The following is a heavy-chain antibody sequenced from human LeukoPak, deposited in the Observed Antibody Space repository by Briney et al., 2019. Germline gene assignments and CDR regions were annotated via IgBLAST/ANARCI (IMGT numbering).Heavy chain of an antibody. CDR1: GGSISSSYW. V-gene: IGHV4-4*02. J-gene: IGHJ4*02. CDR2: IYHSGST. CDR3: ARSYWTGYHHLDF. D-gene: IGHD3/OR15-3a*01. Sequence: SGTLSLTCAVSGGSISSSYWWTWVRQPPGKGLEWIGGIYHSGSTNYNPSLKSRLTISVDKSKNQFSLKLSSVTAADTAVYYCARSYWTGYHHLDFWGQGTLVTVSS.